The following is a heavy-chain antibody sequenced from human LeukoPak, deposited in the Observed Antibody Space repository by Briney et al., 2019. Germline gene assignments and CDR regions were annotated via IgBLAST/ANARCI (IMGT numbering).Heavy chain of an antibody. CDR3: AKDTRRYSYGSYFDY. V-gene: IGHV3-9*01. Sequence: GRSPRLSCAASGFTFYDYAMHWVRQAPGKGLEWVSGISWNSGNIGYADSVKGRFTISRDNAKNSLYLQMNSLRAEDTALYYCAKDTRRYSYGSYFDYWGQGTLVTVSS. D-gene: IGHD5-18*01. CDR2: ISWNSGNI. J-gene: IGHJ4*02. CDR1: GFTFYDYA.